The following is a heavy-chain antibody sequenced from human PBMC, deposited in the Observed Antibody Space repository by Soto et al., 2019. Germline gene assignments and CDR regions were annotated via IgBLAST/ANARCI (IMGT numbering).Heavy chain of an antibody. CDR3: AKSLPLNDSTGYYRAPSDS. D-gene: IGHD3-22*01. CDR1: GFTISTYE. CDR2: ISSGVGGT. J-gene: IGHJ4*02. V-gene: IGHV3-23*01. Sequence: VGSLRLSCAVSGFTISTYEMNWVRQAPVKVLEWVSGISSGVGGTQNAASLKGRFTISRDNAQNTLYLQMNSLRAEDTAVYYCAKSLPLNDSTGYYRAPSDSWGQGTLVTVSS.